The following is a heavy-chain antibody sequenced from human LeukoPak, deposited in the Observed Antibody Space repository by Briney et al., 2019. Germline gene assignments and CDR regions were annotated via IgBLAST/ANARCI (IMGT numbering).Heavy chain of an antibody. CDR2: ISSDGGTK. D-gene: IGHD3-10*01. CDR1: GFTFSTYA. Sequence: GGSLRLSCAASGFTFSTYAMSWVRQAPGKGLEWVAVISSDGGTKYYADSAKGRFTLSRDNSRNTLDLQMNSLGPEDTAVYYCAKEYDSGGYGAYFDYWGQGTLVTVSS. CDR3: AKEYDSGGYGAYFDY. V-gene: IGHV3-30*18. J-gene: IGHJ4*02.